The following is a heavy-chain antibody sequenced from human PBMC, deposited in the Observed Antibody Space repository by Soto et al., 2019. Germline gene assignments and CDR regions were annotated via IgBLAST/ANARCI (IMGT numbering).Heavy chain of an antibody. CDR3: AKDLRTTISDYGMEV. J-gene: IGHJ6*02. CDR1: GFTFGSHG. V-gene: IGHV3-30*18. CDR2: ISYDETNE. Sequence: GWSLRLSCVASGFTFGSHGMHLVRQAPGKGLEWVAVISYDETNEHYVDSVKGRFTISRDNSKSILYLQMNRLRPEDTAVYKCAKDLRTTISDYGMEVWGQGTKVTVSS.